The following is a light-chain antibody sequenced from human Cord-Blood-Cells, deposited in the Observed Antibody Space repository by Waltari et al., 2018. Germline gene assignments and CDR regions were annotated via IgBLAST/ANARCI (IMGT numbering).Light chain of an antibody. CDR2: AAS. J-gene: IGKJ2*01. CDR3: QKYNSAPLT. V-gene: IGKV1-27*01. CDR1: QGISNY. Sequence: MTQSPATLSVSPGERATITCRASQGISNYLAWYQQKPGKVPKLLIYAASTLQSGVPSRFSGSGSGTDFTLTISSLQPEDVATYYCQKYNSAPLTFGQGTKLEIK.